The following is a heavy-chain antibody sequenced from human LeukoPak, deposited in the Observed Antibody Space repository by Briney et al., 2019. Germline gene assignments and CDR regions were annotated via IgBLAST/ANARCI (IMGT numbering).Heavy chain of an antibody. Sequence: GASVKVSCTSSAYTFTCNYMDWVRVAPGQGLGWVGIINPSGGSTSYAQKFQGRVTMTRDMSTSTDYMELSSLRSEDTAVYYCARDNSVEDTAWWFDPWGQGTLVTVSS. V-gene: IGHV1-46*01. CDR1: AYTFTCNY. D-gene: IGHD4-23*01. J-gene: IGHJ5*02. CDR3: ARDNSVEDTAWWFDP. CDR2: INPSGGST.